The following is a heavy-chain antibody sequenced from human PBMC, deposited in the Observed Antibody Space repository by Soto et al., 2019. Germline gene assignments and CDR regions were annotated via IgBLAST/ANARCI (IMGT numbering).Heavy chain of an antibody. CDR1: GFTVSSNY. J-gene: IGHJ2*01. D-gene: IGHD4-17*01. CDR2: IYGGGRT. CDR3: CGPSTVTINWFFDL. V-gene: IGHV3-66*01. Sequence: EVQLVESGGGLVQPGGSLRLSCAASGFTVSSNYMSWVRQAPGKGLEWVSIIYGGGRTNYADAVKGSFNVSRANYKNTLYLQMNSLKAEDTAMYYCCGPSTVTINWFFDLLGRGTLVTVSS.